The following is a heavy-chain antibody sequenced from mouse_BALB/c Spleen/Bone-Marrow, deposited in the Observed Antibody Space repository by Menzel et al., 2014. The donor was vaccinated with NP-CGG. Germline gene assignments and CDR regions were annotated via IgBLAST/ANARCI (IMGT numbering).Heavy chain of an antibody. CDR2: IDPANGNT. V-gene: IGHV14-3*02. CDR1: GFNIKDTY. Sequence: QLQQSGAELVKPGASVKLSCTASGFNIKDTYMHWVKQRPEQGLEWIGRIDPANGNTKYDPKFQGKATITADTSSSTAYLQLSSLTSEDTAVYYCANYDYGWYFDVGGAGTTVTVSS. CDR3: ANYDYGWYFDV. J-gene: IGHJ1*01. D-gene: IGHD2-4*01.